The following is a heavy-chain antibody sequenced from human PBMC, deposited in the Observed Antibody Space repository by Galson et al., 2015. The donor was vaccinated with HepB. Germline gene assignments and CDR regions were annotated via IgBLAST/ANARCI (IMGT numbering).Heavy chain of an antibody. CDR1: GGSINNFY. CDR2: IFYSGST. D-gene: IGHD6-13*01. CDR3: ARGLYSSSWTSFDY. V-gene: IGHV4-59*01. J-gene: IGHJ4*02. Sequence: SETLSLTCTVSGGSINNFYWNWIRQPPVRGLEWIGYIFYSGSTDYNPSLKSRVTISVDTSKNQFSLKLSSVTAADTAVYYCARGLYSSSWTSFDYWGQGALVTVSS.